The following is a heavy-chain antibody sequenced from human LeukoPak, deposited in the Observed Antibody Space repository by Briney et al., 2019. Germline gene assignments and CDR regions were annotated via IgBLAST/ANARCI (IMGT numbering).Heavy chain of an antibody. J-gene: IGHJ4*02. V-gene: IGHV4-34*01. CDR3: ARAPYSSSFFDY. Sequence: PSETLSLTCAVYGGPFSGYYWSWIRQPPGKGLEWIGEINHSGSTNYNPSLKSRVTISVDTSKNQFSLKLSSVTAADTAVYYCARAPYSSSFFDYWGQGTLVTVS. CDR2: INHSGST. CDR1: GGPFSGYY. D-gene: IGHD6-13*01.